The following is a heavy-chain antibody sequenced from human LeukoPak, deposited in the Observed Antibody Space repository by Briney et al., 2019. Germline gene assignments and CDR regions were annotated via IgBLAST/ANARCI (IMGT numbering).Heavy chain of an antibody. Sequence: ETLSLTCTVSGGSVSSGSYYWSWVRQAPGKGLEWVSVIYSGGGTFYSDSVKGRFTISRDYSKNTLYLQMNSLRTEDTAVYFCAKDSNGPAFWGQGTLVTVSS. CDR1: GGSVSSGSYY. V-gene: IGHV3-53*01. CDR3: AKDSNGPAF. CDR2: IYSGGGT. D-gene: IGHD3-22*01. J-gene: IGHJ4*02.